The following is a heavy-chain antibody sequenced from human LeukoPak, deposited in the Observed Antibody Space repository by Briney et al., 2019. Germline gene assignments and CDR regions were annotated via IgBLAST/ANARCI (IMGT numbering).Heavy chain of an antibody. CDR2: ISGSGGST. CDR1: GFTFSSYE. D-gene: IGHD2-2*01. V-gene: IGHV3-23*01. CDR3: AKAVYCSSTSCYGYYYGMDV. J-gene: IGHJ6*04. Sequence: GGSLRLSCAASGFTFSSYEMSWVRQAPGKGLEWVSAISGSGGSTYYADSVKGRFTISRDNSKNTLYLQMNSLRAEDTAVYYCAKAVYCSSTSCYGYYYGMDVWGKGTTVTVSS.